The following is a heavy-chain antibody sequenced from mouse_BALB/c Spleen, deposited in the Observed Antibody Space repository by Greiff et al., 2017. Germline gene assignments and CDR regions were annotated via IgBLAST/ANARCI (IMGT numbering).Heavy chain of an antibody. CDR1: GYSITSGYY. Sequence: ESGPGLVKPSQSLSLTCSVTGYSITSGYYWNWIRQFPGNKLEWMGYISYDGSNNYNPSLKNRISITRDTSKNQFFLKLNSVTTEDTATYYCARGDGYYGAWFAYWGQGTLVTVSA. CDR2: ISYDGSN. CDR3: ARGDGYYGAWFAY. D-gene: IGHD2-3*01. V-gene: IGHV3-6*02. J-gene: IGHJ3*01.